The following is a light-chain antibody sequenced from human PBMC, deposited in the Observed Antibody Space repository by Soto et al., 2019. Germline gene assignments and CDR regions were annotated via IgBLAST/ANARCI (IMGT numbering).Light chain of an antibody. CDR1: QSIGDS. J-gene: IGKJ5*01. Sequence: DMQMTQSPSTLSAYVGDRVTISSLASQSIGDSLAWYQQKPGKAPKLLIYVASALHSGVPSRFSGSGSGTEFTLTISSLQPEDFATYYCQQANSFPITFGQGTRLEIK. CDR3: QQANSFPIT. V-gene: IGKV1-12*01. CDR2: VAS.